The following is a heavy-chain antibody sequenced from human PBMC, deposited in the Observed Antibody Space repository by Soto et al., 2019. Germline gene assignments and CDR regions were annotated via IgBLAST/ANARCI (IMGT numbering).Heavy chain of an antibody. CDR3: ARSLELTFDP. Sequence: PSETLSLTCAVSGYSISSGYYWGWIRQPPGKGLEWIGYIYYSGSTYYNPSLKSRVTISVDTSKNQFSLKLSSVTAADTAVYYCARSLELTFDPWGQGTLVTVSS. CDR2: IYYSGST. J-gene: IGHJ5*02. CDR1: GYSISSGYY. D-gene: IGHD1-7*01. V-gene: IGHV4-30-4*08.